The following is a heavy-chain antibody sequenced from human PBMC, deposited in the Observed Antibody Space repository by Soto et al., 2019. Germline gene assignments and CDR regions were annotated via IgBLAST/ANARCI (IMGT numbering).Heavy chain of an antibody. J-gene: IGHJ6*04. Sequence: GGSLRLSCAASGLTFSSSGMPWFRQAPGKELEWVAVIWYDGSNKYYADSVKGRFTISRDTSENTVHLQMDSLRAEDTAVYYCARDDVLCDGGRCYGLPLDVWVKGTTVTVSS. V-gene: IGHV3-33*01. CDR2: IWYDGSNK. CDR1: GLTFSSSG. CDR3: ARDDVLCDGGRCYGLPLDV. D-gene: IGHD2-15*01.